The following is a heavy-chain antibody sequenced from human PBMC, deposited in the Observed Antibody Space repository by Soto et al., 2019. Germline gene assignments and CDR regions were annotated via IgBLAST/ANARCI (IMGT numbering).Heavy chain of an antibody. CDR3: ARAGAKCADDFDI. J-gene: IGHJ3*02. Sequence: ASVKVSCKASGYTFTGYYMHWVRQAPGQGLEWMGWINPNSGGTNYAQKFQGWVTMTRDTSISTAYMELSRLRSDDTAVYYCARAGAKCADDFDIWGQGTMVTVSS. V-gene: IGHV1-2*04. D-gene: IGHD3-10*01. CDR1: GYTFTGYY. CDR2: INPNSGGT.